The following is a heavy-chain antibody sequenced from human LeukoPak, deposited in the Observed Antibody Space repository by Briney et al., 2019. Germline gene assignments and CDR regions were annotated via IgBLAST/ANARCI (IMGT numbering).Heavy chain of an antibody. V-gene: IGHV3-7*01. Sequence: PGGSLGLSCAASGFTFSSWWLTWVRQAPGKGLEWVANIERDGSKKTYVDSVKGRFTISRDNAKNSLYLQMSRLRAEDTAVYYSATAPAAADSFWGQGTLVAVSA. CDR1: GFTFSSWW. CDR2: IERDGSKK. CDR3: ATAPAAADSF. J-gene: IGHJ4*02. D-gene: IGHD6-13*01.